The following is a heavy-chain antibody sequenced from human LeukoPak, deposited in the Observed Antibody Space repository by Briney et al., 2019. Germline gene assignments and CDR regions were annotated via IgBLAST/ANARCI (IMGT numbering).Heavy chain of an antibody. CDR2: LPDSGANT. D-gene: IGHD2-15*01. J-gene: IGHJ4*02. CDR1: GFTFSSYA. Sequence: GGTLRLSCAASGFTFSSYAMSWVRHAPGKALEWVSALPDSGANTYYAGSVKGRFTISRDNSMNTLYLQMNGLGAEDTAVYYCAKGTLRSCSGSICYPFDYWGQGTLVTVSS. V-gene: IGHV3-23*01. CDR3: AKGTLRSCSGSICYPFDY.